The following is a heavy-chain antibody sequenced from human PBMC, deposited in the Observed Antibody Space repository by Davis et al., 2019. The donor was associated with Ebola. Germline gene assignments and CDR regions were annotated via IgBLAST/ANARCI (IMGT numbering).Heavy chain of an antibody. D-gene: IGHD2-2*02. CDR2: IKPDGNEK. Sequence: GESLKISCAASGVSFSNSWMAWVRQATGKGLEWVANIKPDGNEKYYVDSVKGRLTISRDNAKNSLYLQMNSLRAEETAVYNCARDLYLGSWNYYGMDVWGQGTTVTVSS. CDR1: GVSFSNSW. CDR3: ARDLYLGSWNYYGMDV. V-gene: IGHV3-7*01. J-gene: IGHJ6*02.